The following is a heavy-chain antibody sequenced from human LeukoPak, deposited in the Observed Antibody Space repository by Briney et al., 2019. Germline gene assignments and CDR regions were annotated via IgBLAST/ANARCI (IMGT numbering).Heavy chain of an antibody. CDR3: ARYTSSWFFDS. D-gene: IGHD6-13*01. CDR1: GYSVSSTSGA. V-gene: IGHV6-1*01. CDR2: TYYRSKWYS. Sequence: SQTLSLTCAISGYSVSSTSGAWNWTRQSPSRGLEWLGRTYYRSKWYSDYAVSVRGRIPVSPDTSTNQFSLQLNSVTPEDTAVYYCARYTSSWFFDSWGLGTLVPVSS. J-gene: IGHJ4*02.